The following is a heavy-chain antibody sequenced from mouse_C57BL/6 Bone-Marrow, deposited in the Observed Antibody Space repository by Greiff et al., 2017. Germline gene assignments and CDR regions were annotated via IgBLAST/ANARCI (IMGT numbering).Heavy chain of an antibody. D-gene: IGHD1-1*01. J-gene: IGHJ1*03. CDR2: IYPRSGNT. CDR3: ARGATVVGRYFDV. CDR1: GYTFTSYG. Sequence: VQLQQSGAELARPGASVKLSCKASGYTFTSYGISWVKQRTGQGLEWIGEIYPRSGNTYYNEKFKGKATLTADKSSSTAYMELRSRTSADSSVYFCARGATVVGRYFDVGGTGTTVTVSS. V-gene: IGHV1-81*01.